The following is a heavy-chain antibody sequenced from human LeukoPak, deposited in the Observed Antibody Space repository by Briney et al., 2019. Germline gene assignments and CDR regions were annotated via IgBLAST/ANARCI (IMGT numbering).Heavy chain of an antibody. D-gene: IGHD5-18*01. V-gene: IGHV3-48*01. CDR3: AREGGYSYGYAIYFDY. J-gene: IGHJ4*02. Sequence: GGSLRLSCAASGFTFSSYSMNWVRQAPGKGLEWVSYISSSSSTIYYADSVKGRFTISRDNAKNSLYLQMNSLRAEDTAVYYCAREGGYSYGYAIYFDYWGQGTLVTASS. CDR2: ISSSSSTI. CDR1: GFTFSSYS.